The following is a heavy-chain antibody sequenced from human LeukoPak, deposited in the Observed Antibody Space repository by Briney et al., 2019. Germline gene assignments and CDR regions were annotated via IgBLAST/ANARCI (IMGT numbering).Heavy chain of an antibody. CDR2: ISYDGTNK. V-gene: IGHV3-30*04. CDR1: GFTFRSYA. D-gene: IGHD3-9*01. CDR3: TTALNFDILTGLYQPIAAFDV. Sequence: PGGSLRLSCAASGFTFRSYAMHWVRQAPGKGLEWVAVISYDGTNKYYADSVKGRFTISRDNSQNTLYLQMNSLRAEDTAVYYCTTALNFDILTGLYQPIAAFDVWGQGTLVTVSS. J-gene: IGHJ3*01.